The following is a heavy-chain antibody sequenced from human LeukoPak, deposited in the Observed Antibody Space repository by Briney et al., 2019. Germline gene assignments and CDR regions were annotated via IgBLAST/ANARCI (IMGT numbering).Heavy chain of an antibody. J-gene: IGHJ4*02. Sequence: GGSLRLSCGASGFTVNSNYMAWVRQAPGKGLECGALFYSGGSTHYSDSVRGRFTISRHNSNNTLYLQMRSLRPDDTAVYYCAREPPHFTSSLDSSSWLTADYFDYWGQGTLVTVSS. CDR2: FYSGGST. CDR3: AREPPHFTSSLDSSSWLTADYFDY. V-gene: IGHV3-53*04. D-gene: IGHD6-13*01. CDR1: GFTVNSNY.